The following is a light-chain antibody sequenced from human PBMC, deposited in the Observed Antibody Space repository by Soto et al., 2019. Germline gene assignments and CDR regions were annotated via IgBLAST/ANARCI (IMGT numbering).Light chain of an antibody. V-gene: IGKV1-5*01. CDR3: QQYNSYS. Sequence: DIQMTQSPSTLSGSVGDRVTISCRASQTISSWLAWYQQKPGKATKVLIYDASTLQSGVPSRFSGSGSGTEFTLTISSLQPDDFATYYCQQYNSYSFGQGTKVDIK. J-gene: IGKJ1*01. CDR2: DAS. CDR1: QTISSW.